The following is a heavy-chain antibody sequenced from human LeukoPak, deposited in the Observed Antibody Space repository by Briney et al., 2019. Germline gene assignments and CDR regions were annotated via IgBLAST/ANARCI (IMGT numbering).Heavy chain of an antibody. CDR3: ASLLRYFDRSNWFDP. V-gene: IGHV3-23*01. Sequence: PGGSLRLSCAASGFTFSSYAMSWVRQAPGKGLEWVSAISGSGGSTYHADSVKGRFTISRDNSKNTLYLQMNSLRAEDTAVYYCASLLRYFDRSNWFDPWGQGTLVTVSS. J-gene: IGHJ5*02. D-gene: IGHD3-9*01. CDR1: GFTFSSYA. CDR2: ISGSGGST.